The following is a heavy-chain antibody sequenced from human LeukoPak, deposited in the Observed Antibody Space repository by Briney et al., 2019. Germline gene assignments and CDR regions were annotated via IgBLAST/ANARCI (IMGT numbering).Heavy chain of an antibody. V-gene: IGHV4-59*01. Sequence: ETSETLSLTCTVSGGSISSYYWSWIRQPPGKGPEWIGYIYYSGSTNYNPSLKSRVTISVGTSKNQFSLKLSSVTAADTAVYYCARVRDIAVAGSWFDPWGQGTLVTVSS. CDR2: IYYSGST. CDR1: GGSISSYY. CDR3: ARVRDIAVAGSWFDP. D-gene: IGHD6-19*01. J-gene: IGHJ5*02.